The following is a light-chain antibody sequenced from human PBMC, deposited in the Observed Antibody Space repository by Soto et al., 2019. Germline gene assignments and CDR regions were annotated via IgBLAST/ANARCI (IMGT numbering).Light chain of an antibody. CDR1: QSISSW. Sequence: DTQMSQSLSTLSASVGDRFPITCRASQSISSWLAWYQQKPGKAPKLLIYKASSLESGVPSRFSGSGSGTEFTLTISGLQPDDFASYYCQQYNSYPITFGQGTRLEIK. V-gene: IGKV1-5*03. CDR2: KAS. CDR3: QQYNSYPIT. J-gene: IGKJ5*01.